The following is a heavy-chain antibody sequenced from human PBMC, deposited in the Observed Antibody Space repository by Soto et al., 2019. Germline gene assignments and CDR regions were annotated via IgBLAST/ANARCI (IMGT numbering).Heavy chain of an antibody. D-gene: IGHD4-17*01. CDR1: GGSVSSGSYY. Sequence: SETLSLTGTVSGGSVSSGSYYWSWIRQPPGKGLEWIGYIYYSGSTNYNPSLKSRVTISVDTSKNQFSLKLSSVTAADTAVYYCARGPIIPMTTARYYFDYWGQGTLVTVSS. J-gene: IGHJ4*02. CDR3: ARGPIIPMTTARYYFDY. V-gene: IGHV4-61*01. CDR2: IYYSGST.